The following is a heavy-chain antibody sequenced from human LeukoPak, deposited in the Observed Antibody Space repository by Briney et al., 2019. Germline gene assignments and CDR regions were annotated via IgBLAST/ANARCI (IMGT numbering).Heavy chain of an antibody. CDR2: IYYSGST. CDR1: GGSISSSSYY. D-gene: IGHD2-8*01. Sequence: ASETLSLTCTVSGGSISSSSYYWGWIRQPPGKGLEWIGSIYYSGSTYYNPSLKSRVTISVDTSKNQFSLKLSSVTAADTAVYYCARHSINGDFDYWGQGTLVTVSS. J-gene: IGHJ4*02. V-gene: IGHV4-39*01. CDR3: ARHSINGDFDY.